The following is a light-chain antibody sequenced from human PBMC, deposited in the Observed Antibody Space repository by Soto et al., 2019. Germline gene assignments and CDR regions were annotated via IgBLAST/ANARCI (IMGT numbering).Light chain of an antibody. Sequence: SVLTQPPSVSAAPGQQVTISCSGETSNIGNNYVSWYQQLPGTAPKLLIYDTNNRPSGIPDRFSGSKSGTSATLGITGLQTGDEAVYYCGAWDSSLSGVLFGGGTKLTVL. CDR3: GAWDSSLSGVL. CDR1: TSNIGNNY. J-gene: IGLJ2*01. V-gene: IGLV1-51*01. CDR2: DTN.